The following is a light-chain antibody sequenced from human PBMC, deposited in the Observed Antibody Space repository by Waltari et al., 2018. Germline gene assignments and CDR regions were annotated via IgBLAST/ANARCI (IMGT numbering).Light chain of an antibody. CDR3: QQYNNWPRGT. Sequence: EIVMTQSPATLSVSPGERATLPCRASQSVSSNVAWYQQKPGQAPRLLIYGASTRATGIPARFSGSGSGTEFTLTISSLQSEDFAVYYCQQYNNWPRGTFGQGTRLEIK. J-gene: IGKJ5*01. CDR2: GAS. V-gene: IGKV3-15*01. CDR1: QSVSSN.